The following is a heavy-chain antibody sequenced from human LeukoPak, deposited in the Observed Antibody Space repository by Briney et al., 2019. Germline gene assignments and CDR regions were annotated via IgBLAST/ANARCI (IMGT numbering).Heavy chain of an antibody. D-gene: IGHD2-2*01. CDR1: GFTFSSYS. CDR2: ISSSSSYI. CDR3: ARDACSSTRCYVDY. Sequence: PGGSLRLSCAASGFTFSSYSMKWVRQAPGKGLEWVSSISSSSSYIYYADSVKGRFAIYRDNAKNSLYLQMNSLRAEDTAVYYCARDACSSTRCYVDYWGQGTLVTVSS. V-gene: IGHV3-21*01. J-gene: IGHJ4*02.